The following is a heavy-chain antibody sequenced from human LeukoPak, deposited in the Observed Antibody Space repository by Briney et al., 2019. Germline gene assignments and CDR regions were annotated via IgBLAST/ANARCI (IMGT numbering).Heavy chain of an antibody. CDR1: GFTFSSYV. D-gene: IGHD2-2*01. V-gene: IGHV3-23*01. CDR3: AKGVIPAAMPGFPDWLDP. Sequence: PGGSLRLSCAASGFTFSSYVMNWVRQAPGKGLEWVSVISDSGVSTYYADSVKGRFTISRDNSKNTLYLQMNSLRAEDTAVYYCAKGVIPAAMPGFPDWLDPWGQGTLVTVSP. J-gene: IGHJ5*02. CDR2: ISDSGVST.